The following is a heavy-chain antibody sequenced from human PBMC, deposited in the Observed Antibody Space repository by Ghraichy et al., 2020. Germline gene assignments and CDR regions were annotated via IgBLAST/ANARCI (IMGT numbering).Heavy chain of an antibody. D-gene: IGHD3-22*01. V-gene: IGHV3-30*18. J-gene: IGHJ6*02. Sequence: GGSLRLSCAASGFTFRRYGMHWVRQAPGKGLEWVAVISYDGSNNNYADSVKGRFSISRDNSKNALYLQMSSLRAEDTAVYYCAKERDTSGYYSFRGDYYGMDVWGQGTTVTVSS. CDR1: GFTFRRYG. CDR3: AKERDTSGYYSFRGDYYGMDV. CDR2: ISYDGSNN.